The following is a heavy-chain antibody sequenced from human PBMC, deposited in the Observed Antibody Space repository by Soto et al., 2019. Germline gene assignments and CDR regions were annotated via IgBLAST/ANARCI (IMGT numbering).Heavy chain of an antibody. V-gene: IGHV1-18*01. Sequence: QVQLVQSGPEVKKPGASVKVSCKTSGYTFTNYGMAWVRQAPRQGLEWMGWISGYDGHTNYAQKFQGRGTMTTDTSTKTAYMEMRSLRPDDAAVYYCARDEGFLRSWGQGTQVAVSS. CDR3: ARDEGFLRS. CDR1: GYTFTNYG. CDR2: ISGYDGHT. J-gene: IGHJ5*02. D-gene: IGHD3-3*01.